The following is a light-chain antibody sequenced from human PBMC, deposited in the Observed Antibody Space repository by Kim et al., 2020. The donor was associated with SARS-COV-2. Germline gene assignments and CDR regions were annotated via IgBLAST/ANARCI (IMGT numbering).Light chain of an antibody. CDR1: SSNIGSNY. V-gene: IGLV1-47*01. CDR3: AAWDDSLSGNWV. J-gene: IGLJ3*02. Sequence: QSVLTQPPSASGTPGQRVTISCSGSSSNIGSNYVYWYQQLPGTAPKLLIYRNNQRPSGVPDRFSGSKSGTSASLAISGLRSEDEADYDCAAWDDSLSGNWVFGGGTQLTDL. CDR2: RNN.